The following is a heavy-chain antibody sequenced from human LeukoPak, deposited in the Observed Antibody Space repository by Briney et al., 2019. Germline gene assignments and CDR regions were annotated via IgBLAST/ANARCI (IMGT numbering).Heavy chain of an antibody. Sequence: SETLSLTCTVSGSSISSGYYWGWIRQPPGKGLEWIGSIHHSGSTYYSPSLKSRVTISVDTSKNQFSLKLSSVTAADTAVYYCARGSGVSALDYWGQGTLVTVSS. V-gene: IGHV4-38-2*02. J-gene: IGHJ4*02. CDR1: GSSISSGYY. CDR3: ARGSGVSALDY. D-gene: IGHD3-10*01. CDR2: IHHSGST.